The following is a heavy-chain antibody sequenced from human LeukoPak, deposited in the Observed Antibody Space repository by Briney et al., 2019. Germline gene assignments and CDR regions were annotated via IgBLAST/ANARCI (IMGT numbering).Heavy chain of an antibody. CDR2: ISGSGGNT. CDR1: GFTFSTYT. Sequence: PGGSLRLSCAASGFTFSTYTMNWVRQAPGKGLEWASAISGSGGNTYYADSVKGRFTISRDNSKNTLYLQMNSLRAEDTAVYYCAKGWYFDLWGRGTLVTVSS. CDR3: AKGWYFDL. J-gene: IGHJ2*01. V-gene: IGHV3-23*01.